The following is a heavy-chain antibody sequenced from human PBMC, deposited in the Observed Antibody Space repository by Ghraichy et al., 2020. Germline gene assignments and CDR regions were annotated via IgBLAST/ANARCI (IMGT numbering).Heavy chain of an antibody. J-gene: IGHJ6*02. D-gene: IGHD3-10*01. CDR2: IAGSSGST. CDR1: GFILSSYA. V-gene: IGHV3-23*01. CDR3: AKRDSGSYNNVPHGMDV. Sequence: GGSLRLSCAASGFILSSYAMRWVRQAPGKGLEWLSSIAGSSGSTYYADSVKGRFTISRDNSKNTLYLQMNSLRDEDTAVYYCAKRDSGSYNNVPHGMDVWGQGTTVTVSS.